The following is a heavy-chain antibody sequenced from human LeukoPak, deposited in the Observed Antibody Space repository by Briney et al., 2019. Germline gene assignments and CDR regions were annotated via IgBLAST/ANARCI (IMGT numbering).Heavy chain of an antibody. CDR2: ISYDGSNK. CDR3: ARVPIALLVYYFDY. D-gene: IGHD1-14*01. V-gene: IGHV3-30*04. CDR1: GFTFSSYA. J-gene: IGHJ4*02. Sequence: GRSLRLSCAASGFTFSSYAMHWVRQAPGKGLEWVAVISYDGSNKYYADSVKGRLTISRDNSKNTLYLQMNSLRAEDTAVYYCARVPIALLVYYFDYWGQGTLVTVSS.